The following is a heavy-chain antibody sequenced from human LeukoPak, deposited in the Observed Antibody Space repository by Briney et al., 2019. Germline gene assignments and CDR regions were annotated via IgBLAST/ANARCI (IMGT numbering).Heavy chain of an antibody. D-gene: IGHD2-2*01. CDR2: IYTSGST. CDR1: GGSISSGSYY. V-gene: IGHV4-61*02. J-gene: IGHJ2*01. CDR3: ARDALYCSSSSCYRYWYFDL. Sequence: SETLSLTCTVSGGSISSGSYYWSWIRQPAGKGLEWIGRIYTSGSTNYNPSLKSRVTISVDTSKNQFSLKLSSVTAADTAVYYCARDALYCSSSSCYRYWYFDLWGRGTLVTVSS.